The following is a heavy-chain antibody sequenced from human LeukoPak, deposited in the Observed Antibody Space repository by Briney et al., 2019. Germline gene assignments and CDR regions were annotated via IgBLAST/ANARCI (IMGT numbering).Heavy chain of an antibody. CDR3: ARKQWLSYYYYYYMDV. V-gene: IGHV3-7*01. CDR1: GFTFNTYW. Sequence: GGSLRLSCAASGFTFNTYWMSWVRQAPGRGLEWVANIKGDGTEKYYVDSVKGRFTISRDNAKNSLFLQMNNLRAEDTAVYYCARKQWLSYYYYYYMDVWGKGTTVTVSS. CDR2: IKGDGTEK. D-gene: IGHD6-19*01. J-gene: IGHJ6*03.